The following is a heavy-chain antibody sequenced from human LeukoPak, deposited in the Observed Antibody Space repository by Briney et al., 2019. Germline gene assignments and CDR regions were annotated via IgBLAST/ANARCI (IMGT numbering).Heavy chain of an antibody. CDR3: ARGYYDILTGHYSLNNPFDY. D-gene: IGHD3-9*01. CDR2: IIPIFGTA. J-gene: IGHJ4*02. Sequence: SVKVSCKASGGTFSSYAISWVRQAPGQGLECMGGIIPIFGTANYAQKFQGRVTITADESTSTAYMELSSLRSEDTAVYYCARGYYDILTGHYSLNNPFDYWGQGTLVTVSS. V-gene: IGHV1-69*01. CDR1: GGTFSSYA.